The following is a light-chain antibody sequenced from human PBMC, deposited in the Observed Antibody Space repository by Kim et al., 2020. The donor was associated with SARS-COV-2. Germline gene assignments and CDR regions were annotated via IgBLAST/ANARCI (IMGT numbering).Light chain of an antibody. CDR3: QQRSNWLT. CDR1: QSVSSY. J-gene: IGKJ4*01. Sequence: SLSPAASAPPSARARQSVSSYLAWYQQNPGQAPRLLIYDASNRATGIPARFSGSGSGTDFTLTISSLEPEDFAVYYCQQRSNWLTFGGGTKVDIK. CDR2: DAS. V-gene: IGKV3-11*01.